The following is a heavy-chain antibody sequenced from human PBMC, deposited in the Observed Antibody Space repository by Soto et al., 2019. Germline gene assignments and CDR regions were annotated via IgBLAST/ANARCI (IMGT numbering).Heavy chain of an antibody. Sequence: GSGPTLVNPTQTLTKTCTFSGFSLRTSGMCVSWIRQPPGKALEWLALVDWDDDKYYNTSLKTRLTISRDTSKNQVVLTMTNMDPVDTATYYCARRGAYSSSYFFDYWGQGSLVTGSS. V-gene: IGHV2-70*12. CDR1: GFSLRTSGMC. CDR3: ARRGAYSSSYFFDY. CDR2: VDWDDDK. J-gene: IGHJ4*02. D-gene: IGHD6-6*01.